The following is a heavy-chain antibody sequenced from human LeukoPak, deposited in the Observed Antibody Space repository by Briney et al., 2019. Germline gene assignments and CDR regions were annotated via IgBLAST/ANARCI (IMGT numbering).Heavy chain of an antibody. CDR3: ARHRYDFWSGYCN. V-gene: IGHV4-38-2*01. D-gene: IGHD3/OR15-3a*01. Sequence: SETLSLTCAVSGYSISSGYYWGWIRQPPGKGLEWIGSIYHSGSTYYNPSLKSRVTISVDTSKNQFSLKLSSVTAADTAVYYCARHRYDFWSGYCNWGQGTLVTVSS. J-gene: IGHJ4*02. CDR2: IYHSGST. CDR1: GYSISSGYY.